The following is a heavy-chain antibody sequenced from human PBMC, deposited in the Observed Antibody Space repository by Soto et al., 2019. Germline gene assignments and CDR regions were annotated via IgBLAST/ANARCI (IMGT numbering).Heavy chain of an antibody. Sequence: ASVKVSCKASGYTFTGYYMHWVRQAPGQGLEWTGWINPNSGGTNYAQKFQGWVTMTRDTSISTAYMELSRLRSDDTAVYYCANSSGWYDLAFDIWGQGTMVTVSS. CDR1: GYTFTGYY. D-gene: IGHD6-19*01. V-gene: IGHV1-2*04. CDR3: ANSSGWYDLAFDI. J-gene: IGHJ3*02. CDR2: INPNSGGT.